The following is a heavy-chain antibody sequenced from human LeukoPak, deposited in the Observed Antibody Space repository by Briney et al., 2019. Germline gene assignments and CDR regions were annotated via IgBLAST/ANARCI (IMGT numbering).Heavy chain of an antibody. CDR1: GYTFTSYG. CDR3: ARDQAVSTGGWFDP. D-gene: IGHD4-17*01. V-gene: IGHV1-18*01. Sequence: ASVKVSCKASGYTFTSYGISWVRQAPGQGLEWMGWISAYNGNTNYAQKLQGRVTITADESTSTAYMELSSLRSEDTAVYYCARDQAVSTGGWFDPWGQGTLVTVSS. J-gene: IGHJ5*02. CDR2: ISAYNGNT.